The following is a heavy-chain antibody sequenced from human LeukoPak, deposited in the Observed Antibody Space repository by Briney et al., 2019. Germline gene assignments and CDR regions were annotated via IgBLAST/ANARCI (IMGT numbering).Heavy chain of an antibody. J-gene: IGHJ4*02. V-gene: IGHV4-4*02. D-gene: IGHD6-19*01. CDR1: GGSISSSNW. CDR3: ARDVAVAGYFDY. CDR2: IYHSGST. Sequence: SGTLSLTCAVSGGSISSSNWWSWVRQPPGKGLERIGEIYHSGSTNYNPSLKSRVTMSVDTSNNQFSLKLNSVTAADTAVYYCARDVAVAGYFDYWGQGTLVTVSS.